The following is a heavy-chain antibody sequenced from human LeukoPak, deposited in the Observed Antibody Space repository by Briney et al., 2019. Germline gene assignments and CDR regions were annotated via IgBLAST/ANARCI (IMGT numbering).Heavy chain of an antibody. Sequence: SETLSLTCTVSGGSISSYYWSWIRQPPGKGLEWIGYIYYSGSTNYNPSLKSRVTISVDTSKNQFSLKLSSVTAADTAVYYCATLWGRGNYYGMDVWGQGTTVTVSS. D-gene: IGHD3-10*01. CDR1: GGSISSYY. CDR2: IYYSGST. CDR3: ATLWGRGNYYGMDV. V-gene: IGHV4-59*08. J-gene: IGHJ6*02.